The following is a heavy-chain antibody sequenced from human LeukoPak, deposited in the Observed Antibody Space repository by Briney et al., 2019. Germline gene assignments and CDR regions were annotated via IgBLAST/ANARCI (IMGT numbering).Heavy chain of an antibody. Sequence: GGSLRLSCAASGFTVSSNYMSWVRQAPGKGLEWVSVIYSGGSTYYADSVKGRFTISRDNSKNTLYLQMNSLRAEDTAVYYCARDTYCGGDCYYSLNWGQGTLVTVSS. D-gene: IGHD2-21*01. CDR2: IYSGGST. CDR1: GFTVSSNY. CDR3: ARDTYCGGDCYYSLN. J-gene: IGHJ4*02. V-gene: IGHV3-53*01.